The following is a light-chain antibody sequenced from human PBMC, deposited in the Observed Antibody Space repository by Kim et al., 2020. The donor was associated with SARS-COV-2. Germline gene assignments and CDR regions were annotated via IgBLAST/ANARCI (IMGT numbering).Light chain of an antibody. CDR1: SSNIGSNT. Sequence: QSVLTQPPSASGTPGQRVTISCSGSSSNIGSNTVHWYQQLPGTAPKLLIYNDNQRPSGVPDRFSGSKSGTSASLAISGLQSEDEAEYYCAAWHDSLNGYVFGTGTKVTVL. V-gene: IGLV1-44*01. CDR3: AAWHDSLNGYV. J-gene: IGLJ1*01. CDR2: NDN.